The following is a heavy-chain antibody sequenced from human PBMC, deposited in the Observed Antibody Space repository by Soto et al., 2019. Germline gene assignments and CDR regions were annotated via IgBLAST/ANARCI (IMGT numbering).Heavy chain of an antibody. CDR3: AKGEGYYYYYYMDV. Sequence: PGGSLRLSCAASGFTFDDYAMHWVRQAPGKGLEWVSGISWNSGSIGYADSVKGRFTISRDNAKNSLYLQMNSLRAEDTALYYCAKGEGYYYYYYMDVWGKRTTVTVSS. V-gene: IGHV3-9*01. CDR2: ISWNSGSI. CDR1: GFTFDDYA. J-gene: IGHJ6*03.